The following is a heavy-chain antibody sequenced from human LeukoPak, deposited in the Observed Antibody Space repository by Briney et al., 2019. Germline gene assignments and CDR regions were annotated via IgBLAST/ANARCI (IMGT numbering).Heavy chain of an antibody. CDR1: GYSFTNYY. CDR2: INPSGGST. D-gene: IGHD4-17*01. V-gene: IGHV1-46*01. J-gene: IGHJ4*02. Sequence: ASVKVSCKASGYSFTNYYMHWVRQAPGQGLGWMAIINPSGGSTSYAQKFQGRVTVTSDTSSSTVYMDLTSLRSDDTAVYYCARRSGDYGYYLDYWGQGTQVTVSS. CDR3: ARRSGDYGYYLDY.